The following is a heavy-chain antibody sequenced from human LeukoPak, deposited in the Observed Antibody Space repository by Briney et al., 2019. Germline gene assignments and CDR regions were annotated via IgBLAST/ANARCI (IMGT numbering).Heavy chain of an antibody. Sequence: GGSLRLSCAASGFAFSSYGMHWVRQAPGKGLEWVAVIWYDGSNKYYADSVKGRFTISRDNSKNTLYLQMNSLRAEDTAVYYCARDRSNMITFGGVFDYSGQGTLVTVSS. CDR3: ARDRSNMITFGGVFDY. V-gene: IGHV3-33*01. CDR1: GFAFSSYG. J-gene: IGHJ4*02. CDR2: IWYDGSNK. D-gene: IGHD3-16*01.